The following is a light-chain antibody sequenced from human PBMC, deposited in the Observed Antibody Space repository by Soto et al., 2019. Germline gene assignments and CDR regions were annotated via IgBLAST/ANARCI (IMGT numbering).Light chain of an antibody. V-gene: IGLV2-14*01. CDR1: SRDVGGYNY. Sequence: QSVLTQPASVSGSPGQSITISCTGTSRDVGGYNYVSWYQQHPGKAPQLMIYEVSNRPSGVSKRFSGSKSGNTASLTISGLQAEDEADYYCSSYTSSSTYVFGTGTKLTVL. CDR2: EVS. CDR3: SSYTSSSTYV. J-gene: IGLJ1*01.